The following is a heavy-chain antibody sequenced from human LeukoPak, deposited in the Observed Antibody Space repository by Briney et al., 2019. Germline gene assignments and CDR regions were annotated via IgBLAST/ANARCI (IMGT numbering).Heavy chain of an antibody. V-gene: IGHV3-11*06. Sequence: GGSLRLSCAASGFIFSDYYMSWIRQAPGKGLEWVSYISSSSSYTNYADSVKGRFTISRDNAKNSLYLQMNSLRAEDTAVYYCASNYYDSSGYYPQDWGQGTLVTVSS. D-gene: IGHD3-22*01. CDR3: ASNYYDSSGYYPQD. CDR2: ISSSSSYT. CDR1: GFIFSDYY. J-gene: IGHJ4*02.